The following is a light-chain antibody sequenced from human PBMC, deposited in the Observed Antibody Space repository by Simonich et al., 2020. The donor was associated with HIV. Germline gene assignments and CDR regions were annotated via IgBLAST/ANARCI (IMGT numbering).Light chain of an antibody. V-gene: IGKV1-39*01. CDR1: QSISNY. J-gene: IGKJ1*01. CDR2: AAS. Sequence: DIQMTQSPSSLSASVGDRVNITCRTSQSISNYLNWYQQKPGNAPNLLIYAASSLQSGVPSRFSGSGSGTDFTLTISSLQPEDFATYYCQQSYRPPPTFGQGTKVEIK. CDR3: QQSYRPPPT.